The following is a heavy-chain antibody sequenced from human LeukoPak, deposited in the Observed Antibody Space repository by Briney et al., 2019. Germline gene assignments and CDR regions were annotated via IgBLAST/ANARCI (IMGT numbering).Heavy chain of an antibody. CDR2: ISGSGDYT. CDR1: AFTFSSYG. CDR3: AKVTYGSGTYGAFDS. J-gene: IGHJ4*02. D-gene: IGHD3-10*01. Sequence: PGGPLRLSCAASAFTFSSYGMSWVRQAPGKGLEWVSTISGSGDYTYYADSVKGRFTISRDNSKNTLYLQMNSLRAEDTAVYYCAKVTYGSGTYGAFDSWGQGTLVTVSS. V-gene: IGHV3-23*01.